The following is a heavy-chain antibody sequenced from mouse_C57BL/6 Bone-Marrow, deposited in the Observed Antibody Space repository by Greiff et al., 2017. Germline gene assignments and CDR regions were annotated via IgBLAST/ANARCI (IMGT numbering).Heavy chain of an antibody. CDR2: IDPSDSYT. D-gene: IGHD4-1*01. J-gene: IGHJ2*01. CDR3: ARYWFDY. Sequence: VQLQQPGAELVRPGTSVKLSCKASGYTFTSYWMHWVKQRPGQGLEWIGVIDPSDSYTNYNQKFKGKATLTVDTSSSTAYMQLSSLTSEDSAVYYCARYWFDYWGQGTTLTVSS. V-gene: IGHV1-59*01. CDR1: GYTFTSYW.